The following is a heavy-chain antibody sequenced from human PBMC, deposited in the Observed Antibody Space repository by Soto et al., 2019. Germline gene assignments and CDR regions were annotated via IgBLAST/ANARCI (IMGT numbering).Heavy chain of an antibody. CDR1: GYTFTSYY. Sequence: ASVKVSCKASGYTFTSYYMHWVRQAPGQGLEWMGIINPSGGSTSYAQKFQGRVTMTRDTSTSTVYMELSSLRSEDTAVYYCARDWGTIVVVPAAIVGYWGQGTLVTVS. CDR3: ARDWGTIVVVPAAIVGY. V-gene: IGHV1-46*01. J-gene: IGHJ4*02. D-gene: IGHD2-2*02. CDR2: INPSGGST.